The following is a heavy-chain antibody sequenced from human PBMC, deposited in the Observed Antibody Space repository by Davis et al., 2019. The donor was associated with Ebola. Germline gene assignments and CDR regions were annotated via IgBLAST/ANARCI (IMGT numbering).Heavy chain of an antibody. CDR1: GGSISSSSYY. CDR2: IYYSGST. V-gene: IGHV4-61*01. D-gene: IGHD4-17*01. J-gene: IGHJ4*02. Sequence: SETLSLTCTVSGGSISSSSYYWSWIRQPPGKGLEWIGYIYYSGSTNYNPSLKSRVTISVDTSKNQFSLQLNSVTPEDTAVYYCAREGRYGDYTFDYWGQGTLVTVSS. CDR3: AREGRYGDYTFDY.